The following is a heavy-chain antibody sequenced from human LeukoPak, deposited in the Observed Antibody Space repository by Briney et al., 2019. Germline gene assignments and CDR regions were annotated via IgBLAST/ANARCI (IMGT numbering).Heavy chain of an antibody. CDR2: IYTTGST. J-gene: IGHJ4*02. Sequence: SQTLSLTCTVSGGSINSGSCYWNWIRQSAGKGLEWIGHIYTTGSTNCSPSLRSRVTISLDTSKNQFSLKLNSVTAADTAVYYCARCTSTSCYNFDYWGQGTLVTVSS. CDR3: ARCTSTSCYNFDY. V-gene: IGHV4-61*09. CDR1: GGSINSGSCY. D-gene: IGHD2-2*02.